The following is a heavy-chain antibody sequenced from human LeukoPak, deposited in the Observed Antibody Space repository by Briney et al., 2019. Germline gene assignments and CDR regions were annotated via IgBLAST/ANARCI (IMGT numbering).Heavy chain of an antibody. CDR2: VYYTGST. CDR1: GGSVSNYY. D-gene: IGHD1-26*01. CDR3: ARGGRSGSYTYYFDY. V-gene: IGHV4-59*02. Sequence: PSETLSLTCSVSGGSVSNYYWSWIRQPPGKGLEWIGYVYYTGSTNYNPSLKSRVTISVDSSKKQFSLKLTSVAAADTAVYYCARGGRSGSYTYYFDYWGLGSRVTVSS. J-gene: IGHJ4*02.